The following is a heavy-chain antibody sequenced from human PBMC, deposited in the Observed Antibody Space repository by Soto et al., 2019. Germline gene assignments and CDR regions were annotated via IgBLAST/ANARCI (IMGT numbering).Heavy chain of an antibody. CDR1: GFTFSDYY. V-gene: IGHV3-11*01. CDR3: ARDPATRYSSSEFDP. D-gene: IGHD6-13*01. Sequence: LSLSCAASGFTFSDYYMSWIRQAPGKGLEWVSYISSSGSTIYYADSVKGRFTISRDNAKNSLYLQMNSLRAEDTAVYYCARDPATRYSSSEFDPWGQGTLVTVSS. CDR2: ISSSGSTI. J-gene: IGHJ5*02.